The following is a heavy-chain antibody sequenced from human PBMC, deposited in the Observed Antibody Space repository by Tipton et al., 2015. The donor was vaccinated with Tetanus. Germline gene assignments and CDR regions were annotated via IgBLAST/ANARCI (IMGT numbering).Heavy chain of an antibody. D-gene: IGHD3-22*01. CDR3: ARDVGRDYYDSSGYYMDV. CDR1: GYTFTSYG. J-gene: IGHJ6*03. V-gene: IGHV1-18*01. Sequence: QLVQSGAEVKKPGASVKVSCKASGYTFTSYGISWVRQAPGQGLEWMGWISAYNGNTNYAQKLQGRVTMTTDTSTSTAYMELRSPRSDDTAVYYCARDVGRDYYDSSGYYMDVWGKGTTVTVSS. CDR2: ISAYNGNT.